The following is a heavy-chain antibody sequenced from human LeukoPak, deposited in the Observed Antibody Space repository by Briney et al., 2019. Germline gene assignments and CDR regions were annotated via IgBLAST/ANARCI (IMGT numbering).Heavy chain of an antibody. Sequence: SETLSLTCTVSGGSISSYYWSWIRQPPGKGLEWIGYIYYSGSTNYNPSLKRRVTISVDTSKNQFSLKLSSVTAADTAVYYCARDTDGSGFLGWLGAFDIWGQGTMVTVSS. CDR1: GGSISSYY. D-gene: IGHD3-10*01. CDR3: ARDTDGSGFLGWLGAFDI. V-gene: IGHV4-59*01. J-gene: IGHJ3*02. CDR2: IYYSGST.